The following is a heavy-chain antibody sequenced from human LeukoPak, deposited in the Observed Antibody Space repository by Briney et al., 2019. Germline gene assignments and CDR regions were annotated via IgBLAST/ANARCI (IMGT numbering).Heavy chain of an antibody. CDR2: IYYSGST. Sequence: SETLSLTCTVSGGSFSSGSYYWRWLRQPPGKGLEWIGYIYYSGSTNYNPSLKSRVTISVDTSKNQFSLKLSSVTAADTAVYYCARVRTYYYDSSGYYYDRSFDYWGQGTLVTVSS. CDR1: GGSFSSGSYY. J-gene: IGHJ4*02. D-gene: IGHD3-22*01. CDR3: ARVRTYYYDSSGYYYDRSFDY. V-gene: IGHV4-61*01.